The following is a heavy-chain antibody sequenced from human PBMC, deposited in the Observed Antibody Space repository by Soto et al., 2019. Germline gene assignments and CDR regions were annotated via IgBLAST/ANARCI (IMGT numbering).Heavy chain of an antibody. J-gene: IGHJ6*01. CDR1: GFKFSTFA. CDR2: LGDSGTKT. Sequence: EVQLLESGGGLVKPGGSLRLSCAASGFKFSTFAMSWVRQAPGKGLEWVSGLGDSGTKTYYAASVRGRFIISRDNSKNTVDLQMNSLRAEDTAVYYCAKEFDTSGYYSYYYAIDVW. D-gene: IGHD3-22*01. V-gene: IGHV3-23*01. CDR3: AKEFDTSGYYSYYYAIDV.